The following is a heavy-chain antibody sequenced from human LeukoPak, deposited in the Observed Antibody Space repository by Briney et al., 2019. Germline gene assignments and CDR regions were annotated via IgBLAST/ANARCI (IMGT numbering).Heavy chain of an antibody. D-gene: IGHD2-2*01. CDR1: GYTFTGNY. CDR2: ISPHSGVT. CDR3: AREEVLGLAARGLDY. V-gene: IGHV1-2*02. Sequence: ASVKVPCKASGYTFTGNYVHWVRQAPGQGLEWMGWISPHSGVTNYAQNFQGRVTMTRDTAITTVYMELSGLRSDDTSVYYCAREEVLGLAARGLDYWGQGTLVTVSS. J-gene: IGHJ4*02.